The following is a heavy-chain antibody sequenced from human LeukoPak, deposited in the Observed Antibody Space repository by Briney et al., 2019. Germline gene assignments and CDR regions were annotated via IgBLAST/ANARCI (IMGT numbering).Heavy chain of an antibody. CDR1: GGSISSSSNY. Sequence: SETLSLTCTVSGGSISSSSNYWGWIRQSPGKGLEWIGRIYYSGTTYYSPYLKSRVTMSVDTSNNQFSLKLSSVTAADTAVYYCARGFYDVLTGHPKNFDYWGQGTLVTVSS. V-gene: IGHV4-39*01. J-gene: IGHJ4*02. CDR3: ARGFYDVLTGHPKNFDY. CDR2: IYYSGTT. D-gene: IGHD3-9*01.